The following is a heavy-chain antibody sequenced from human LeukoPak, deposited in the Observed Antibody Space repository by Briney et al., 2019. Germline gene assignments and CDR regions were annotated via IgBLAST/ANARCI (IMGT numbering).Heavy chain of an antibody. CDR1: GFTFSSYW. Sequence: GGSLRLSCAASGFTFSSYWLTWVRQAPGRGLEWVASIKEDGRQTHYVDSVKGRFIIPRDNSKKSLYLQMNSLRIEDTAVYYCAREWYDYGGDSEGYWGQGTLVTVSS. CDR2: IKEDGRQT. J-gene: IGHJ4*02. V-gene: IGHV3-7*01. D-gene: IGHD4-23*01. CDR3: AREWYDYGGDSEGY.